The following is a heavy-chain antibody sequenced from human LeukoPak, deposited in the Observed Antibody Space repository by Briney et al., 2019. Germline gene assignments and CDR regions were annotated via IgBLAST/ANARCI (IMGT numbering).Heavy chain of an antibody. CDR3: AREGRGGYEEVYYYYMDV. Sequence: SETLSLTCTVSGGSISSSSYYWGWIRQPPGKGLEWIGSIYYSGSTYYNPSLKSRVTISVDTSKNQFSLRLSSVTAADTAVYYCAREGRGGYEEVYYYYMDVWGKGTTVTVSS. CDR1: GGSISSSSYY. D-gene: IGHD5-12*01. CDR2: IYYSGST. V-gene: IGHV4-39*07. J-gene: IGHJ6*03.